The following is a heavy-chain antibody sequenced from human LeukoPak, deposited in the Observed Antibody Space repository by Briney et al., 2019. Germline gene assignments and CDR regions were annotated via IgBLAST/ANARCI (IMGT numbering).Heavy chain of an antibody. D-gene: IGHD3-9*01. V-gene: IGHV4-59*08. J-gene: IGHJ4*02. CDR2: IYYTGGT. CDR3: ARLVLRYFDFDY. Sequence: SETLSLTCTVSGGSMSSYYWGWIRQPPGRGLEWVGYIYYTGGTNYSPSLKSRVTISVDTSKDQFSLKLSSVPAADTAVYYCARLVLRYFDFDYWGQGALVTVSS. CDR1: GGSMSSYY.